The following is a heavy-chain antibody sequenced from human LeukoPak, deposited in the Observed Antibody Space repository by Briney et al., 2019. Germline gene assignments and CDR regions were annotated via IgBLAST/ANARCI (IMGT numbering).Heavy chain of an antibody. Sequence: PSETLCLTCAVYGGSFSGYYWSRIRQPPGKELEWIGEINHSGSTNYNPSLKSRVTISVDTSKNQFSLKLSSVTAADTAVYYCARGPNYYDSDVWGQGTMVPVSS. CDR2: INHSGST. V-gene: IGHV4-34*01. CDR3: ARGPNYYDSDV. CDR1: GGSFSGYY. D-gene: IGHD3-10*01. J-gene: IGHJ3*01.